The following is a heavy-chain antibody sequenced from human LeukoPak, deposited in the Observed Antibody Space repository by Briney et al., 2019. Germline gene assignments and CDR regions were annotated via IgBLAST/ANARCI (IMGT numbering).Heavy chain of an antibody. V-gene: IGHV5-51*01. D-gene: IGHD3-10*01. J-gene: IGHJ3*02. Sequence: GESLKISCKGSGYSFTSYWIGWVRQVPGKGLEWMGIIYPGDPGTRYSPSFQGQVTISADKSISTAYLQWSSLKASDTAMYYCARLPDYGSGHDAFDTWGQGTMVTVSS. CDR2: IYPGDPGT. CDR3: ARLPDYGSGHDAFDT. CDR1: GYSFTSYW.